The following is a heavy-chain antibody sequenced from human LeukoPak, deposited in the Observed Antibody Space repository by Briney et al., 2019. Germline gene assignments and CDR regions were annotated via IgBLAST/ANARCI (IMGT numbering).Heavy chain of an antibody. D-gene: IGHD1-1*01. CDR1: GFTFDDYA. Sequence: SLRLSCAASGFTFDDYAMHWVRQAPGKGLEWVSGISWNSGSIGYADSVKGRFTISRDNAKNSLYLQMNSLRAEDTAVYYCAKDRMERRSVARGYITLWYWGQGTLVTVSS. J-gene: IGHJ4*02. CDR2: ISWNSGSI. CDR3: AKDRMERRSVARGYITLWY. V-gene: IGHV3-9*01.